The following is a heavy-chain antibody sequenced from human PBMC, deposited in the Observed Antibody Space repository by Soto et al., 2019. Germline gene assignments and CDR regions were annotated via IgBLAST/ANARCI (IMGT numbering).Heavy chain of an antibody. J-gene: IGHJ4*02. CDR2: IKPDGSEK. CDR3: ARDEARPLGY. Sequence: GGSLRLSCAASGFTFSSYWMSWVRQAPGKGLEWVANIKPDGSEKYYVDSVRDRFTISRDNVENSLNLQMNSLRAEDAALYYCARDEARPLGYWGQGTLVTVSS. D-gene: IGHD6-6*01. CDR1: GFTFSSYW. V-gene: IGHV3-7*01.